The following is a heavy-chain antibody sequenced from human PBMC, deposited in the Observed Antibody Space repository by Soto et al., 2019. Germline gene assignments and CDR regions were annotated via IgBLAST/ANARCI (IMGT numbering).Heavy chain of an antibody. CDR1: GGSISSYY. CDR2: IYYSGST. V-gene: IGHV4-59*01. Sequence: SETLSLTCTVSGGSISSYYWSWIRQPPGKGLEWIGYIYYSGSTNYNPSLKSRVTISVDTSKNQFSLKLSSVTAADTAVYYCARGVAGLFDYWGQGTLVTVSS. CDR3: ARGVAGLFDY. D-gene: IGHD6-19*01. J-gene: IGHJ4*02.